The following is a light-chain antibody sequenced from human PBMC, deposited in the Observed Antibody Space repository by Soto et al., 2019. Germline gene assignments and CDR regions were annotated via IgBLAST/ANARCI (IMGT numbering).Light chain of an antibody. CDR1: QDIKNY. V-gene: IGKV1-33*01. CDR2: DAS. CDR3: QQYDNLPLT. J-gene: IGKJ4*01. Sequence: DIQMTQSPSSLSACVGDRVTITCQASQDIKNYLNWYQQKSGKAPKLLIYDASDLETGVPSRFSGSGSGTDFTFTINSLQPEDIATYYCQQYDNLPLTLGGGTKVDIK.